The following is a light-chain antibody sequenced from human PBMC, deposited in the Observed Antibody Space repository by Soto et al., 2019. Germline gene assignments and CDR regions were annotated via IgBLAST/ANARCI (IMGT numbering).Light chain of an antibody. V-gene: IGKV4-1*01. CDR3: QQCLSVPYT. J-gene: IGKJ4*01. CDR1: QSVSYSSNNKHY. CDR2: SAS. Sequence: DIVMTQSPDSLAVSLGERATINCKSSQSVSYSSNNKHYLAWYQQKAGQPPKLLNYSASIRESGVPDRFSGSGSGTDFTLTISTLQAEDVAVYYCQQCLSVPYTFGGGTKVELK.